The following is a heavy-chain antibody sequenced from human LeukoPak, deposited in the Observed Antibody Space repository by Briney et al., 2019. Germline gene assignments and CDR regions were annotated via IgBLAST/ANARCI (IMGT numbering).Heavy chain of an antibody. Sequence: ASVKVSCKASGYTFTSYYMHWVRQAPGQGLEWMGRINTDGGGTSYAQRFQGRVTMTRDASINTAYMELSRLRSDDTALYYCARQYNFGFDYWGQGTLVTVSS. V-gene: IGHV1-2*06. CDR3: ARQYNFGFDY. CDR2: INTDGGGT. CDR1: GYTFTSYY. J-gene: IGHJ4*02. D-gene: IGHD2/OR15-2a*01.